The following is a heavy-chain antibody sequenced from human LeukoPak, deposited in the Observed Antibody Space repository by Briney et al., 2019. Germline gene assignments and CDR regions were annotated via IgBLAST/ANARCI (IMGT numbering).Heavy chain of an antibody. Sequence: VASVKVSCKASGYTFTSYGISWMRQAPGQGLEWMGWISAYNGNTNYAQKLQGRVTMTTDTSTSTAYMELRSLRSDNTAVYYCARDIILRVPAAYAPGYWGLGTLVTVSS. CDR2: ISAYNGNT. J-gene: IGHJ4*02. D-gene: IGHD2-2*01. CDR1: GYTFTSYG. CDR3: ARDIILRVPAAYAPGY. V-gene: IGHV1-18*01.